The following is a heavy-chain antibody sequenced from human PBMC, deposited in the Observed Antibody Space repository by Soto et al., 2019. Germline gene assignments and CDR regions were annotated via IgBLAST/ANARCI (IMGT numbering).Heavy chain of an antibody. V-gene: IGHV3-9*01. CDR3: APYYDSSGYYPLRYFDY. D-gene: IGHD3-22*01. CDR1: GFTFDDYA. J-gene: IGHJ4*02. Sequence: EVQLVESGGGLVQPGRSLRLSCAASGFTFDDYAMHWVRQAPGKGLEWVSGISWNSGSIGYADSVKGRFTISRDNSKNTLYLQMNSLRAEDTAVYYCAPYYDSSGYYPLRYFDYWGQGTLVTVSS. CDR2: ISWNSGSI.